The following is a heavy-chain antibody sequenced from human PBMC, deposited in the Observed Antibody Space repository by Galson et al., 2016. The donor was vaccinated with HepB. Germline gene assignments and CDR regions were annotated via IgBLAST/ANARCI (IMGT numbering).Heavy chain of an antibody. CDR3: VKGLGRGGGIVNLGENC. V-gene: IGHV3-53*01. CDR2: IHRRGDS. Sequence: SLRLSCAASGFTLNSNDMSWVRQAPGKGLEFLSVIHRRGDSYDEESVKGRFTTSRENSRNTVFLQMDSLRGEDTAVYYCVKGLGRGGGIVNLGENCWGQGTLVIVSS. J-gene: IGHJ4*01. CDR1: GFTLNSND. D-gene: IGHD1-26*01.